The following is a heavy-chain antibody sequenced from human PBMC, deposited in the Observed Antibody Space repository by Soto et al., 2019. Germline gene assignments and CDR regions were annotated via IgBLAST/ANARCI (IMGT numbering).Heavy chain of an antibody. CDR3: ARAPYCSGGRCYPFDY. V-gene: IGHV1-2*04. J-gene: IGHJ4*02. Sequence: ASVKVSCKASGYTFTGYYMHWVRQAPGQGLEWMGWINPNSGGTNYAQKFQGWVTMTRDTSISTAYMELSRLRSDDTAVYYCARAPYCSGGRCYPFDYWGQGTLVTVSS. D-gene: IGHD2-15*01. CDR2: INPNSGGT. CDR1: GYTFTGYY.